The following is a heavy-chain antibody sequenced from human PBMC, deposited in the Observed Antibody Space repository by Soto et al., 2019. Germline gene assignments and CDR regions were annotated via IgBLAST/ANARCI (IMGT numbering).Heavy chain of an antibody. D-gene: IGHD4-17*01. V-gene: IGHV3-9*01. CDR1: GFTFDDYA. CDR2: ISWNSGNI. CDR3: AKGASDYQDYYYYMDV. Sequence: GGSLRLSCAASGFTFDDYAMHWVRQAPGKGLEWVSGISWNSGNIGYADSVKGRFTISRDNAKNSLYLQMNSLRAEDTALYYCAKGASDYQDYYYYMDVWGKGTTVTVSS. J-gene: IGHJ6*03.